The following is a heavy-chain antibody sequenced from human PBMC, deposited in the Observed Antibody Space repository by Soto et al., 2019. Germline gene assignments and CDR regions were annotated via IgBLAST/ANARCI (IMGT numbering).Heavy chain of an antibody. CDR1: GFTFPRFG. CDR3: AKGRGEMNCANYYGLDV. J-gene: IGHJ6*02. V-gene: IGHV3-30*18. CDR2: ITYEGSQI. Sequence: QVQLVESGGGVVQPGRSLRLSCAASGFTFPRFGMHWVRQAPGKGLEWVARITYEGSQIYYADAVKGRFTNSRDNGDNTLTLQMDNLRTEDTATYFCAKGRGEMNCANYYGLDVWGQGTTVTVSS. D-gene: IGHD2-21*01.